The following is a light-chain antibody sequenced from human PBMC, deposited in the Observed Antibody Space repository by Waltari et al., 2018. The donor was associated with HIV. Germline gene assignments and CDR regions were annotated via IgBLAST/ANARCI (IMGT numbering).Light chain of an antibody. CDR3: AAWGDSLTSYV. CDR1: SSNIGSNY. V-gene: IGLV1-47*01. Sequence: QSVLTQPPSASETPGQRVTISCSGSSSNIGSNYVYWYQQLPGTAPKLLIYRNNPRPSGVPDRFSGSKSGTSASLAISGLRSEDEADYYCAAWGDSLTSYVFGTGTKVTVL. CDR2: RNN. J-gene: IGLJ1*01.